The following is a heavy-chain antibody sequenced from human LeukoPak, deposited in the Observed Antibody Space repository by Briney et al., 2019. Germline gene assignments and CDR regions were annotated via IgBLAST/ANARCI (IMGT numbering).Heavy chain of an antibody. D-gene: IGHD1-1*01. CDR3: ARYVPVKTGTTRASFDS. V-gene: IGHV4-34*01. CDR2: INHSGST. Sequence: SETLSLTCAVSGGSFSDYDWSWIRQPPGKGLEWLGEINHSGSTNDNPSLKSRVTMSVDTSKSQLSLNLRSVTAADTAVYYCARYVPVKTGTTRASFDSWGQGTLVTVSS. CDR1: GGSFSDYD. J-gene: IGHJ4*02.